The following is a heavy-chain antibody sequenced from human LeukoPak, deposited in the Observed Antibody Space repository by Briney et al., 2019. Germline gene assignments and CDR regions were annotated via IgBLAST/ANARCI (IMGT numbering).Heavy chain of an antibody. Sequence: SETLSLXCTVSGGSISSYYWSWIRQPAGKELEWIGRIYTSGSTNYNPSLKSRVTMSVDTSKNQFSLKLSSVTAADTAVYYCARGRGEYYYDSSGYYVYYFDYWGQGTLVTVSS. CDR1: GGSISSYY. J-gene: IGHJ4*02. CDR2: IYTSGST. D-gene: IGHD3-22*01. CDR3: ARGRGEYYYDSSGYYVYYFDY. V-gene: IGHV4-4*07.